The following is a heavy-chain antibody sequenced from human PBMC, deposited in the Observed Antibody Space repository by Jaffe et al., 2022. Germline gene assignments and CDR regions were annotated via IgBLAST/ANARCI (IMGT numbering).Heavy chain of an antibody. V-gene: IGHV4-4*02. J-gene: IGHJ5*02. Sequence: QVQLQESGPGLVKPSGTLSLTCAVSGGSISSSNWWSWIRQPPGKGLEWIGEIYHSGSTNYNPSLKSRVTISVDKSKNQFSLKLSSVTAADTAVYYCARILVVVAATRYNWFDPWGQGTLVTVSS. CDR1: GGSISSSNW. CDR2: IYHSGST. D-gene: IGHD2-15*01. CDR3: ARILVVVAATRYNWFDP.